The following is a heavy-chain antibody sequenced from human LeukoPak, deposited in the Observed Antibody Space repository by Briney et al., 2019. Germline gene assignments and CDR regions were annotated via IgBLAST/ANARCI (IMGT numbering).Heavy chain of an antibody. V-gene: IGHV4-59*01. CDR2: IYYSGST. Sequence: SETLSLTCTVSDGSISSYYWSWIRQPPGKGLEWIGYIYYSGSTNYNPSLKSRVTISVDTSKNQFSLKLSSVTAADTAVYYCARGGGGMTVALFDQWGQGTLVTVSS. CDR1: DGSISSYY. J-gene: IGHJ4*02. CDR3: ARGGGGMTVALFDQ. D-gene: IGHD6-19*01.